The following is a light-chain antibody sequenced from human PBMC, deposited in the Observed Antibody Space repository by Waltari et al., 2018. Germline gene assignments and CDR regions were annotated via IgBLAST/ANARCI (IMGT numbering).Light chain of an antibody. CDR2: KDT. Sequence: SYELTQPPSVSVSPGQTARITCSGDAFPIADAQWYQQKPGQVPVLVMYKDTKRPSGIPERFSGSTSGTTVTLTIGGVQAEDEADYYCQSADTSGSWVFGGGTKLTVL. V-gene: IGLV3-25*03. CDR1: AFPIAD. CDR3: QSADTSGSWV. J-gene: IGLJ3*02.